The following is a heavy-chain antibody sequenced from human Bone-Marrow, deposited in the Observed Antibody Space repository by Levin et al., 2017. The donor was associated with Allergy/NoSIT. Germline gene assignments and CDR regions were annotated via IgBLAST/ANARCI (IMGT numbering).Heavy chain of an antibody. D-gene: IGHD3-22*01. J-gene: IGHJ4*02. Sequence: SQTLSLTCTVSGGSISHYYWSWIRQPPGKRLEWIGYIYYSGSTNYNPSLQSRVAISVDTSKNQFSLNLSSVTAADTAVYYCARITHYDDGSSDYDPGYYCDHWGKGALVIVSS. CDR2: IYYSGST. CDR1: GGSISHYY. V-gene: IGHV4-59*01. CDR3: ARITHYDDGSSDYDPGYYCDH.